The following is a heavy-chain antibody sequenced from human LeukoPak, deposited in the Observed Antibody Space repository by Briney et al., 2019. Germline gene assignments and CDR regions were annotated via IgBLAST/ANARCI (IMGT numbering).Heavy chain of an antibody. Sequence: GESLKISCKGSGYIFSTYWIGWVRQLPGKGLEWMGIIFPGDSDTRYSPSFQGQVTISADKSSTTAYLQWSSLKASDTAIYYCASYSSSSGVDHWGQGTLVTVSS. CDR2: IFPGDSDT. D-gene: IGHD6-6*01. CDR3: ASYSSSSGVDH. V-gene: IGHV5-51*01. J-gene: IGHJ4*02. CDR1: GYIFSTYW.